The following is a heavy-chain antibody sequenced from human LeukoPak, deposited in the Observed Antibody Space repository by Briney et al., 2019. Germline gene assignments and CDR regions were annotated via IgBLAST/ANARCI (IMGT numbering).Heavy chain of an antibody. D-gene: IGHD3-22*01. Sequence: ASVKVSCKASGGTFSSYAISWVRQAPGQGLEWMGGIIPIFGTANYAQKFQGRVTITADESTSTAYMELSSLRSEDTAVYYCATGVNYDSSGYYSTSEFSWYYYMDVWGKGTTVTISS. CDR3: ATGVNYDSSGYYSTSEFSWYYYMDV. J-gene: IGHJ6*03. CDR2: IIPIFGTA. CDR1: GGTFSSYA. V-gene: IGHV1-69*13.